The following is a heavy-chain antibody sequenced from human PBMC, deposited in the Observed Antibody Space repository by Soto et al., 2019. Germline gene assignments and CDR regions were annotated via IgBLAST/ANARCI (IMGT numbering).Heavy chain of an antibody. J-gene: IGHJ3*02. D-gene: IGHD3-9*01. CDR3: ARPRTSDWAYDI. CDR1: EFTFIGYG. Sequence: EVQLVESGGGLVQPGGSLGLTGAPSEFTFIGYGLHWSPKSPGKGLVWVSLIKTDGSDTHYADSVRGRFTISRDNAKNTLYLQMNSLRDEDTAVYYCARPRTSDWAYDIWGQGTMVIVSS. V-gene: IGHV3-74*01. CDR2: IKTDGSDT.